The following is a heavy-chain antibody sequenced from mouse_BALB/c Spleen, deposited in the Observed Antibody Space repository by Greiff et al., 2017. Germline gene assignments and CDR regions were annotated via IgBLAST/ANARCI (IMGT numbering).Heavy chain of an antibody. Sequence: QVQLKQSGAELAKPGASVKMSCKASGYTFTSYWMHWVKQRPGQGLEWIGYINPSTGYTEYNQKFKDKATLTADKSSSTAYMQLSSLTSEDSAVYYCARWGFAYWGQGTLVTVSA. CDR2: INPSTGYT. CDR3: ARWGFAY. J-gene: IGHJ3*01. CDR1: GYTFTSYW. V-gene: IGHV1-7*01.